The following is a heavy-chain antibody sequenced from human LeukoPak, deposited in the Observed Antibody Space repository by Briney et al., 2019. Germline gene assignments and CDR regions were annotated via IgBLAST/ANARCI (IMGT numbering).Heavy chain of an antibody. D-gene: IGHD5-24*01. CDR2: IIPILGIA. CDR3: ARAERWLPPLGAYFDY. Sequence: SVKVSCKASGGTFSSYAISWVRQAPGQGLEWMGRIIPILGIANYAQKLQGRVTMTTDTSTSTAYMELRSLRSDDTAVYYCARAERWLPPLGAYFDYWGQGTLVTVSS. V-gene: IGHV1-69*04. J-gene: IGHJ4*02. CDR1: GGTFSSYA.